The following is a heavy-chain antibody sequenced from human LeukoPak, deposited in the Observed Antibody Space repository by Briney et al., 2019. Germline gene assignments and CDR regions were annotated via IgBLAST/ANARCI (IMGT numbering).Heavy chain of an antibody. V-gene: IGHV3-21*06. Sequence: GGSLRLSCAASGFSLSSYSMNWVRQAPGKGPEWVSSISTDNSYIYYADSVKGRFTISRDNAKNSLYLQMNSLRAEDTAVYYCARDVSLDFWGQGTLVTVSS. J-gene: IGHJ4*02. CDR2: ISTDNSYI. CDR3: ARDVSLDF. CDR1: GFSLSSYS.